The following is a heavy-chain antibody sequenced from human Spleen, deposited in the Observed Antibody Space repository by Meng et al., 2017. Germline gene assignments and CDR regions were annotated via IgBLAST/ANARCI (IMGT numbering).Heavy chain of an antibody. V-gene: IGHV3-21*01. D-gene: IGHD3-16*01. Sequence: GESLKISCAASGFTFSSYSMNWVRQAPGKGLEWVSSISSSSSYIYYADSVKGRFTISRDNAKDSLYLQMNSLRAEDTAVYYCARVGDTFPIEDWGQGTLVTVSS. CDR1: GFTFSSYS. CDR3: ARVGDTFPIED. J-gene: IGHJ4*02. CDR2: ISSSSSYI.